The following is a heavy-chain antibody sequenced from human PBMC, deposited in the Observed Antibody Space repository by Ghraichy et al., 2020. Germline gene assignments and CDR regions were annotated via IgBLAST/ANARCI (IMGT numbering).Heavy chain of an antibody. CDR1: GYTFTGYY. CDR2: INPNSGGT. Sequence: ASVKVSCKASGYTFTGYYMHWVRQAPGQGLEWMGWINPNSGGTNYAQKFQGRVTMTRDTSISTAYMELSRLRSDDTAVYYCARSFVPAAIMCLDYWGQGTLVTVSS. CDR3: ARSFVPAAIMCLDY. J-gene: IGHJ4*02. V-gene: IGHV1-2*02. D-gene: IGHD2-2*02.